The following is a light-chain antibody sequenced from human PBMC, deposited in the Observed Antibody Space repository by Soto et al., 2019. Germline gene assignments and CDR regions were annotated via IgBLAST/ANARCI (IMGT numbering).Light chain of an antibody. Sequence: EIVLTQSPDTLSLSPGERATLSCRASQSVSSSYLAWYQQTPGQAPRLLIYGTSNRATGIPDRFSGSGSGTHFTLTISRLEPKDFAVYYCQQYGNSRWTFGQGTKVEIK. CDR1: QSVSSSY. CDR2: GTS. V-gene: IGKV3-20*01. CDR3: QQYGNSRWT. J-gene: IGKJ1*01.